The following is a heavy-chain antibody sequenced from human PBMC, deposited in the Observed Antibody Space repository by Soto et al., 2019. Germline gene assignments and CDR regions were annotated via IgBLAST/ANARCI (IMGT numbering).Heavy chain of an antibody. V-gene: IGHV1-69*02. CDR3: ARGARNGRFDY. D-gene: IGHD2-8*01. CDR2: IIPILGIA. J-gene: IGHJ4*02. Sequence: QVQLVQSGAEVKKPGSSVKVSCKASGGTFSSYTISWVRQAPGQGLEWMGRIIPILGIANYAQKFQGRVTATXXKSTSAAYMELSSLRSEDTAVYYCARGARNGRFDYWGQGTLVTVSA. CDR1: GGTFSSYT.